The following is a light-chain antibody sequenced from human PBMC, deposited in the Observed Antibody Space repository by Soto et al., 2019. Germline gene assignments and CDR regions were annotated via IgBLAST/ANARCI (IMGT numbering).Light chain of an antibody. V-gene: IGLV2-14*01. CDR2: EVS. Sequence: QSALTQPASVSGSPGQSITISCTGTSSDVGGYNYVSWYQQHPVKAPKLMIYEVSNRPSGVSNRFSASKSGNTASLTISGLQAEDEADYHCSSYTSSSTLVVFGGGTKLTVL. CDR3: SSYTSSSTLVV. J-gene: IGLJ2*01. CDR1: SSDVGGYNY.